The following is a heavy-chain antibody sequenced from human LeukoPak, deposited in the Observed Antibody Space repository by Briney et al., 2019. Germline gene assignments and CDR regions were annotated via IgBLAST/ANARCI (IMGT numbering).Heavy chain of an antibody. CDR3: ARDLISVVVAAPKQINYYYYMDV. CDR1: GGSVSSGSYY. CDR2: IYYSGST. Sequence: PSETLSLTCTVSGGSVSSGSYYWSWIRQPPGKGLEWIGSIYYSGSTNYNPSLKSRVTISVDTSKNQFSLKLSSVTAADTAVYYCARDLISVVVAAPKQINYYYYMDVWGKGTTVTVSS. V-gene: IGHV4-61*01. D-gene: IGHD2-15*01. J-gene: IGHJ6*03.